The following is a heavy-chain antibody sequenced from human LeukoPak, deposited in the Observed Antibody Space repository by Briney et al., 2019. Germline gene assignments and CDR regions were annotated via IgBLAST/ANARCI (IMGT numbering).Heavy chain of an antibody. V-gene: IGHV4-59*12. D-gene: IGHD3-22*01. J-gene: IGHJ4*02. CDR1: GGSISSYY. CDR3: ARYYYDSSGYRVY. CDR2: IYHSGST. Sequence: PSETLSLTCTVSGGSISSYYWSWIRQPPGKGLEWIGEIYHSGSTNYNPSLKSRVTISVDKSKNQFSLKLSSVTAADTAVYYCARYYYDSSGYRVYWGQGTLVTVSS.